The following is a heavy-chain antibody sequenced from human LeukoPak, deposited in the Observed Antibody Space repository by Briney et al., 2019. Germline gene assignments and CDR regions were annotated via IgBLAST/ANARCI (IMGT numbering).Heavy chain of an antibody. V-gene: IGHV4-30-4*01. CDR3: ARDSGINCSSTSCYRRLAPRWFDP. J-gene: IGHJ5*02. D-gene: IGHD2-2*01. CDR2: IYYSGST. Sequence: PSQTLSLTCTVSGGSISSGDYSWSWIRQPPGKGLEWIGYIYYSGSTYYNPSLKSRVTISVDTSKNQFSLKLSSVTAADTAVYYCARDSGINCSSTSCYRRLAPRWFDPWGQGTLVTVSS. CDR1: GGSISSGDYS.